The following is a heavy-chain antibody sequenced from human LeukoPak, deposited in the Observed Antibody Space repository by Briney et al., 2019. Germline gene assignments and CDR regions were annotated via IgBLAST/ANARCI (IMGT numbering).Heavy chain of an antibody. Sequence: GASVKVSCKASGGTFSSYAISWVRQAPGQGLEWMGRIIPILGIANYAQKFQGRVTITADKSTSTAYMELSSLRSEDTAVYYCARDDSSGYYVGYWGQGTLVTVSS. CDR2: IIPILGIA. D-gene: IGHD3-22*01. CDR1: GGTFSSYA. V-gene: IGHV1-69*04. CDR3: ARDDSSGYYVGY. J-gene: IGHJ4*02.